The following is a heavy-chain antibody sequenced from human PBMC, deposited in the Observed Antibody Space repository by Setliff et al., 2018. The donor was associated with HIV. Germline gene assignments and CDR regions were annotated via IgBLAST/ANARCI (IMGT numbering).Heavy chain of an antibody. J-gene: IGHJ3*01. CDR2: IYYSGST. CDR1: SGSISSYY. D-gene: IGHD6-19*01. V-gene: IGHV4-59*12. CDR3: ARDSSSGWLGYAFDL. Sequence: TFSSGSISSYYWNWIRQSPGKGLEWVGYIYYSGSTNYNPSLESRVTMSVDTSKNQFSLRLSSVTASDTAVYYCARDSSSGWLGYAFDLWGQGTLVTVSS.